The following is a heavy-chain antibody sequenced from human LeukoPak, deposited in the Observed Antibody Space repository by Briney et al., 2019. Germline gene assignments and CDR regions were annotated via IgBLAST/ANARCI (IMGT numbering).Heavy chain of an antibody. CDR1: GYTFTGYY. V-gene: IGHV1-2*06. CDR3: ASESIAVAGTAY. Sequence: ASVKVSCKASGYTFTGYYMHWVRQAPGQGLEWMGRINPNSGGTNYAQKFQGRVTMTRGTSISTAYMELSRLRSDDTAVYYCASESIAVAGTAYWGQGTLVTVSS. D-gene: IGHD6-19*01. J-gene: IGHJ4*02. CDR2: INPNSGGT.